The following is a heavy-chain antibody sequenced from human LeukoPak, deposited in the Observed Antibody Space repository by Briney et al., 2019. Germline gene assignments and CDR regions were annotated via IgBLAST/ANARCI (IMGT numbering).Heavy chain of an antibody. J-gene: IGHJ4*02. CDR3: ARGLAYCGGDCYAPDY. Sequence: ASVKVSCKASGGTFSSYAISWVRQAPGQGLEWMGGIIPIFGTANYAQKFQGRVTITTDESTSTAYMELSSLRSEDTAVYYCARGLAYCGGDCYAPDYCGQGTLVTVSS. V-gene: IGHV1-69*05. D-gene: IGHD2-21*02. CDR1: GGTFSSYA. CDR2: IIPIFGTA.